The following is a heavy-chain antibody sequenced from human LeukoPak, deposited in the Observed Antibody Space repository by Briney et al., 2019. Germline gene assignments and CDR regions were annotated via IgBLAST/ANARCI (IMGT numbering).Heavy chain of an antibody. CDR1: GFTFSSYS. CDR3: ARDRGYDSSGYFWFDP. Sequence: GGSLRLSCAASGFTFSSYSMNWVRQAPGKGLEWVSYISSSSSTINYADSVKGRFTISRDNAKNSLYLQMNSLRAEDTAVYYCARDRGYDSSGYFWFDPWGQGTLVTVSS. CDR2: ISSSSSTI. V-gene: IGHV3-48*04. J-gene: IGHJ5*02. D-gene: IGHD3-22*01.